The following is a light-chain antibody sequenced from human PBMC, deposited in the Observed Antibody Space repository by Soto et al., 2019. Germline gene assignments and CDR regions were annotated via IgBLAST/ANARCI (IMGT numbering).Light chain of an antibody. V-gene: IGKV3-11*01. J-gene: IGKJ3*01. CDR3: QQCVIWPLFT. Sequence: EIVLTQSPATLSLSPGERASLSCRASQSVGNSLAWYQHKPGQAPRLLIYDVSNRATGIPARFSGSGSGTDFTLTISSLEPEDFAVYCCQQCVIWPLFTFGPVTKVDIK. CDR1: QSVGNS. CDR2: DVS.